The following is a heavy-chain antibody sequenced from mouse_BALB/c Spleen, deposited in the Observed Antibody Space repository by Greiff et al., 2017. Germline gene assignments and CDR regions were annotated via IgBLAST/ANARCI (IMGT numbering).Heavy chain of an antibody. D-gene: IGHD1-1*02. J-gene: IGHJ4*01. V-gene: IGHV5-6-3*01. Sequence: EVQGVESGGGLVQPGGSLKLSCAASGFTFSSYGMSWVRQTPDKRLELVATINSNGGSTYYPDSVKGRFTISRDNAKNTLYLQMSSLKSEDTAMYYCARDSDYDYNAMDYWGQGTSVTVAS. CDR1: GFTFSSYG. CDR2: INSNGGST. CDR3: ARDSDYDYNAMDY.